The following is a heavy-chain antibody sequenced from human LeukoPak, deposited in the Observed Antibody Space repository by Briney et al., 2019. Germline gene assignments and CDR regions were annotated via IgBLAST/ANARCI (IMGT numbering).Heavy chain of an antibody. CDR1: GVSISSYY. CDR2: IHTSGST. Sequence: SETLSLTCTVSGVSISSYYWSWIRQPAGKGLEWIGRIHTSGSTNYNPSLKSRVTISVVTSKNQFSLKLTSVTAADTAVYYCARGPYKYDGSGAFDIWGQGTMVTVSS. CDR3: ARGPYKYDGSGAFDI. V-gene: IGHV4-4*07. J-gene: IGHJ3*02. D-gene: IGHD3-22*01.